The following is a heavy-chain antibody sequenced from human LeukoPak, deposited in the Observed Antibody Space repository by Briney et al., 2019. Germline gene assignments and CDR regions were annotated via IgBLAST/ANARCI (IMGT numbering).Heavy chain of an antibody. CDR3: ARDLNIVVVPAATGIAAAGTVPDYYYGMDV. V-gene: IGHV1-69*04. Sequence: SVKVSCKASGGTFSSYAISWVRQAPGQGLEWMGRIIPILGIANYAQKFQGRVTITADKSTSTAYMELSSLRSEDTAVYYCARDLNIVVVPAATGIAAAGTVPDYYYGMDVWGQGTTVTVSS. CDR2: IIPILGIA. D-gene: IGHD2-2*01. J-gene: IGHJ6*02. CDR1: GGTFSSYA.